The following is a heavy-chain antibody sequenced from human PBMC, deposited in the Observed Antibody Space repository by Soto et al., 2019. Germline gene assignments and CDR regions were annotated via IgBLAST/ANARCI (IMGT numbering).Heavy chain of an antibody. J-gene: IGHJ4*02. CDR2: INKSGRTT. Sequence: EVQLLESGGGLVQPGGSLRLSCAASGFSFSSYAMSWVRQAPGKGLEWVSTINKSGRTTYYADSVKGRFTISRDNSKNKLYLQANSLRVEDTAVYYCAKSLDNWNVGGSFDCWGQGALVTVSS. D-gene: IGHD1-1*01. CDR1: GFSFSSYA. CDR3: AKSLDNWNVGGSFDC. V-gene: IGHV3-23*05.